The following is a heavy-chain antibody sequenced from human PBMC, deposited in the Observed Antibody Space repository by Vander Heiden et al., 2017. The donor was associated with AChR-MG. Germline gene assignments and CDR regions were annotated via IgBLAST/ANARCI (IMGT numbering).Heavy chain of an antibody. J-gene: IGHJ3*02. CDR2: ISSSGSTI. V-gene: IGHV3-48*03. CDR3: ARVPQHDDSDAFDI. D-gene: IGHD3-16*01. Sequence: EVQLVESGGGLVQPGGSLRLSCAASGFTFSSYEMNWVRQAPGKGLEWVSYISSSGSTIYYADSVKGRFTISRDNAKNSLYLQMNSLRAEDTAVYYCARVPQHDDSDAFDIWGQGTMVTVSS. CDR1: GFTFSSYE.